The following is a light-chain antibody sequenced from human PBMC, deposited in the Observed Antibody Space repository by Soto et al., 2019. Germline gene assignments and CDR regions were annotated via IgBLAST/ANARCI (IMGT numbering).Light chain of an antibody. CDR1: SSDVGSYSL. CDR3: CSYAGTSTYV. J-gene: IGLJ1*01. V-gene: IGLV2-23*02. CDR2: EVT. Sequence: QSALTQPASVSGSPGQSITISCTGTSSDVGSYSLVSWYQQYPGKAPKVMIYEVTKRPSGVSNRFSGSKSGNTASLTISGLQAEDEADYYCCSYAGTSTYVFGTGTNVTVL.